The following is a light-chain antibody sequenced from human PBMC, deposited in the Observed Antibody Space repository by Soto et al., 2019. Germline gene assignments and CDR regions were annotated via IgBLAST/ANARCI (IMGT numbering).Light chain of an antibody. CDR1: QSVSSN. V-gene: IGKV3-15*01. CDR3: QQYDNWPRT. Sequence: EVVMTQSPATLSVSPGERATLSCRASQSVSSNIAWYQQRPGQAPSLLIYGTSSRATGIPARFSGSGSGTEFTLTISSLQSEDFAVYYCQQYDNWPRTFGPGTKVDF. J-gene: IGKJ3*01. CDR2: GTS.